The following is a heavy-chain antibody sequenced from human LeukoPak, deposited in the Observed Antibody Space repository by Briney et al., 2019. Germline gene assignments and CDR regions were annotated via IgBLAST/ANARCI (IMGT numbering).Heavy chain of an antibody. V-gene: IGHV1-46*01. D-gene: IGHD6-13*01. CDR3: ARLPDSSSWYYGIDY. CDR2: INPSGGSK. CDR1: GYTFTSYY. J-gene: IGHJ4*02. Sequence: ASVKVSCKASGYTFTSYYMRWVRQPPGPGLEGMGIINPSGGSKSYAQQFQGRVTMTRDMSTSTVYMELSSRRSEDAAVYYCARLPDSSSWYYGIDYWRQGTLVTVSS.